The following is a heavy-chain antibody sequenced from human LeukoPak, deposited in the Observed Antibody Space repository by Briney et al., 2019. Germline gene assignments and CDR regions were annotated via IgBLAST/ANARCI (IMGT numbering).Heavy chain of an antibody. V-gene: IGHV3-49*04. J-gene: IGHJ3*02. CDR1: GFTFGDYA. D-gene: IGHD1-26*01. CDR2: IRSKAYGGTT. CDR3: TRDRYSGSYYGAFDI. Sequence: GGSLRLSCTASGFTFGDYAMSWVRQAPGKGLEWVSFIRSKAYGGTTQYAASVRGRFTISRDDSKSIAYLQMNSLKSEDTAVYFCTRDRYSGSYYGAFDIWGQGTVVTVSS.